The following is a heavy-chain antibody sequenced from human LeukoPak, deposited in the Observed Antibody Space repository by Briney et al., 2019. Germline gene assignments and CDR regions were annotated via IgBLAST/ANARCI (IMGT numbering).Heavy chain of an antibody. J-gene: IGHJ4*02. V-gene: IGHV3-23*01. Sequence: GGSLRLSCAASGFTFSGYALSWVRQAAGKGLEWVSGVSRSGETTYYADSVKGRFTISRDNSKNTLYLQMNSLRAEDTAVYYCAKGLVYADYWGQGTLVTVSS. CDR1: GFTFSGYA. CDR3: AKGLVYADY. D-gene: IGHD5/OR15-5a*01. CDR2: VSRSGETT.